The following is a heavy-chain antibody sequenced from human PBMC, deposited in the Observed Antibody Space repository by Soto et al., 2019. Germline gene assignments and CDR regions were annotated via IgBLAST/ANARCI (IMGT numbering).Heavy chain of an antibody. Sequence: GESLKISCAASGFTFSSYAMSWVRQAPGKGLEWVSAISGSGGSTYYADSVKGRFTISRDNSKNTLYLQMNSRRAEDTAVDYCAKAPGDYDSSGYVDYWGQGTLVTVSS. J-gene: IGHJ4*02. CDR2: ISGSGGST. CDR3: AKAPGDYDSSGYVDY. CDR1: GFTFSSYA. V-gene: IGHV3-23*01. D-gene: IGHD3-22*01.